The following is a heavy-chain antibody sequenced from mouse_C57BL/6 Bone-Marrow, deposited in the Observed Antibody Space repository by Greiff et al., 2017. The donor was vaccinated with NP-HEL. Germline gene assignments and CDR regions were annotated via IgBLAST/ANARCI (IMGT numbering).Heavy chain of an antibody. CDR3: ARRGSSGAWFAY. CDR2: IDPSDSYT. Sequence: QVQLKQSGAELVMPGTSVKLSCKASGYTFTSYWMPWVQQRPGQGLEWIGEIDPSDSYTNYNQKFKGNSTLTVDNATSTAYMQISSLTSEDSAIYYCARRGSSGAWFAYWGQGTLVTVSA. CDR1: GYTFTSYW. V-gene: IGHV1-69*01. D-gene: IGHD3-2*02. J-gene: IGHJ3*01.